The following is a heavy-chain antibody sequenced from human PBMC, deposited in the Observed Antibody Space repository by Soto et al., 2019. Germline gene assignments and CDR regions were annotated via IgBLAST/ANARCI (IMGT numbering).Heavy chain of an antibody. V-gene: IGHV4-34*01. J-gene: IGHJ4*02. Sequence: SETLSLTCAVYGGSFSGYYWSWIRQPPGKGLEWIGEINHSGSTNYNPSLKSRVTISVDTSKNQFSLKLSSVTAADTAVYYCARVLRTTVTTTFDYWGQGTLVTVSS. CDR2: INHSGST. CDR1: GGSFSGYY. CDR3: ARVLRTTVTTTFDY. D-gene: IGHD4-17*01.